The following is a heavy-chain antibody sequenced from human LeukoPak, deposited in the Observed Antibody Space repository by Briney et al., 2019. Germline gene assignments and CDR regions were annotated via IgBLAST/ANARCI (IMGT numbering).Heavy chain of an antibody. CDR3: ARLPGGDSSSVVAFDI. D-gene: IGHD2-21*02. CDR2: IYYSGST. Sequence: PSETLSLTCTVSGGSISSSSYYWGWIRQPPGKGLEWIGSIYYSGSTYYNPSLKSRVTISVDTSKSQFSLRLSSVTAADTAVYYCARLPGGDSSSVVAFDIWGQGTMVTVSS. CDR1: GGSISSSSYY. J-gene: IGHJ3*02. V-gene: IGHV4-39*07.